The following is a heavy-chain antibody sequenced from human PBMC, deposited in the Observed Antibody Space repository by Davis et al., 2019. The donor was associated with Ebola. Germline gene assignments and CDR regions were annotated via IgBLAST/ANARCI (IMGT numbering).Heavy chain of an antibody. J-gene: IGHJ6*02. CDR1: GFTFSSYW. V-gene: IGHV3-7*01. Sequence: GESLKISCAASGFTFSSYWMSWVRQAPGKGLEWVANIKQDGSEKYYVDSVKGRFTISRDNAKNSLYLQMNSLRTEDTAVYYCARERYCSGGSCYLYYYGMDVWGQGTTVTVSS. CDR3: ARERYCSGGSCYLYYYGMDV. CDR2: IKQDGSEK. D-gene: IGHD2-15*01.